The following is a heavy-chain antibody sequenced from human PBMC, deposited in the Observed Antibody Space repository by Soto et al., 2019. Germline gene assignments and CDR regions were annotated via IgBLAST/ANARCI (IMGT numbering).Heavy chain of an antibody. CDR2: IIPVFGTA. V-gene: IGHV1-69*13. Sequence: GASVKVSCKASGGPYTSFAISWVRQAPGQGLEWIGGIIPVFGTATYAQKFKGRVTITAEASTSTAYMELSSLTSEDTAVYYCAIFFGGAASYYDGKDETGYKGMDDWGQGTPVTVSS. D-gene: IGHD3-10*01. J-gene: IGHJ6*02. CDR3: AIFFGGAASYYDGKDETGYKGMDD. CDR1: GGPYTSFA.